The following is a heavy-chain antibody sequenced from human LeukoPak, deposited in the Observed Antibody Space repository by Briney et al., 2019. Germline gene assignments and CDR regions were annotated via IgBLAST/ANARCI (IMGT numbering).Heavy chain of an antibody. Sequence: SETLSLTCTVSGGSISSGGYYWSWIRQHPGKGLEWIGYIYYSGSTYYNPSLKSRVTISVDTSKNQFSLKLSSVTAADTAVYYCARDMAYYYDSSGYYKARPPDYWGQGTLVTVSS. CDR2: IYYSGST. CDR1: GGSISSGGYY. D-gene: IGHD3-22*01. CDR3: ARDMAYYYDSSGYYKARPPDY. V-gene: IGHV4-31*03. J-gene: IGHJ4*02.